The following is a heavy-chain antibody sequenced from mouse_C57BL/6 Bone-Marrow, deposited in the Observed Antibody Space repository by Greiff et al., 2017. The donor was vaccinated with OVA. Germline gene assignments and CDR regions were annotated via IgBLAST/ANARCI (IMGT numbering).Heavy chain of an antibody. D-gene: IGHD2-3*01. Sequence: QVQLQQSGAELVKPGASVKMSCKASGYTFTSYWITWVKQRPGQGLEWIGDIYPGSGSTNYNEKFKSKATLTVDTSSSTAYMQLSSLTSEDSAVYYCARYGYYSAWFAYWGQGTLVTVSA. CDR3: ARYGYYSAWFAY. V-gene: IGHV1-55*01. J-gene: IGHJ3*01. CDR2: IYPGSGST. CDR1: GYTFTSYW.